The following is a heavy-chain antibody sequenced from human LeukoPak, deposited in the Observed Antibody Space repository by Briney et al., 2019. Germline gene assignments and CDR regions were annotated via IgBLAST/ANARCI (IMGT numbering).Heavy chain of an antibody. Sequence: ASVKVSCKASGYTFTTYGISWVRQAPGPGLEWMGWISAYNGNTNYPQKLQGRVTITTDTSTSTAYMELRSLRSDDTAVYYCARDVGARGPYYFDSWGQGTLVTVSS. V-gene: IGHV1-18*01. CDR2: ISAYNGNT. D-gene: IGHD1-26*01. J-gene: IGHJ4*02. CDR1: GYTFTTYG. CDR3: ARDVGARGPYYFDS.